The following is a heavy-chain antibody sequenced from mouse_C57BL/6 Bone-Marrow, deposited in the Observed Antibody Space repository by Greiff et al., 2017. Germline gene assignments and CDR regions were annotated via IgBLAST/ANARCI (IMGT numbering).Heavy chain of an antibody. Sequence: QVQLKQPGAELVKPGASVKMSCKASGYTFTSYWITWVKQRPGQGLEWIGDLYPGSGSTNYNEKFQSKATLTVDTSSSTAYMQLSSLTSEDSAVYYCVRWGIYYYGPGDYWGQGTLVTVSA. CDR2: LYPGSGST. J-gene: IGHJ3*01. V-gene: IGHV1-55*01. CDR3: VRWGIYYYGPGDY. CDR1: GYTFTSYW. D-gene: IGHD1-1*01.